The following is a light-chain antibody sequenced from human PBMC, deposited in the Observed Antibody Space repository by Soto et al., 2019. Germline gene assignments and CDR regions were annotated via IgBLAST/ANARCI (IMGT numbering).Light chain of an antibody. J-gene: IGLJ3*02. CDR2: EVS. CDR3: SSCTSSSTWV. V-gene: IGLV2-14*01. CDR1: SSDVGGYNY. Sequence: QSALTQPASVSGSPGQSITISCTGTSSDVGGYNYVSWYQQHPGKAPKLMIYEVSNRPSGVSNRFSGSKSGNTASLTVFGLQAEDEADYYCSSCTSSSTWVFGGGTKLTVL.